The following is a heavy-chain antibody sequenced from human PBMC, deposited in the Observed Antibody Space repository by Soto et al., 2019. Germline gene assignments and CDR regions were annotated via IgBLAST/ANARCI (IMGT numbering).Heavy chain of an antibody. V-gene: IGHV4-61*01. D-gene: IGHD3-22*01. CDR2: IYYSGST. CDR1: GGSVSSGSYY. J-gene: IGHJ4*02. CDR3: ARATAAYYYDSSGLFDY. Sequence: SETLSLTCTVSGGSVSSGSYYWSWIRQPPGKGLEWIGYIYYSGSTNYNPSLKSRVTISVDTPKNQFSLKLSSVTAADTAVYYCARATAAYYYDSSGLFDYWGQGTLVTVSS.